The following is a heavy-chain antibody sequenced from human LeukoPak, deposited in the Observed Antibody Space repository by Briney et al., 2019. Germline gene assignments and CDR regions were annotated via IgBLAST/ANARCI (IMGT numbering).Heavy chain of an antibody. CDR2: IYHSGST. CDR1: GYSISSGYY. CDR3: ARDGVWNGAIDY. D-gene: IGHD1-1*01. V-gene: IGHV4-38-2*02. J-gene: IGHJ4*02. Sequence: SETLSLTCTVSGYSISSGYYWGWIRQPPGKGLEWIGSIYHSGSTYYNPSLKSRVTISVDTSKNQFSLKPSSVTAADPAVTYCARDGVWNGAIDYWGQGTLVTVSS.